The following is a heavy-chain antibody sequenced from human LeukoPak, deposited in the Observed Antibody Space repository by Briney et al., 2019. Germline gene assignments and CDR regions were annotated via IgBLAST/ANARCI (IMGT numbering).Heavy chain of an antibody. V-gene: IGHV4-34*01. Sequence: SETLSLTCAVYGGSFSGYYWSWIRQPPGKGLEWIGEINHSGSTNYNPSLKSRVTISVDTSKNQFSLKLSSVTAADTAVYYCARGRSDSGSHPQVAFVDYWGQGTLVTVSS. J-gene: IGHJ4*02. CDR3: ARGRSDSGSHPQVAFVDY. CDR2: INHSGST. D-gene: IGHD1-26*01. CDR1: GGSFSGYY.